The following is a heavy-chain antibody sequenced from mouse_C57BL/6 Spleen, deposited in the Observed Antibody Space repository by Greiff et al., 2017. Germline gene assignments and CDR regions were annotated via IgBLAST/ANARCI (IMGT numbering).Heavy chain of an antibody. CDR3: ARTGYYGSSYWFAY. V-gene: IGHV1-82*01. CDR2: IYPGDGDT. CDR1: GYAFSSSW. Sequence: QVHVKQSGPELVQPGASVKISCKASGYAFSSSWMNWVKQRPGKGLEWIGRIYPGDGDTNYNGKFKGQATLTADKSSSTAYMQLSSLTSEDSAVYCWARTGYYGSSYWFAYWGQGTLVTVSA. D-gene: IGHD1-1*01. J-gene: IGHJ3*01.